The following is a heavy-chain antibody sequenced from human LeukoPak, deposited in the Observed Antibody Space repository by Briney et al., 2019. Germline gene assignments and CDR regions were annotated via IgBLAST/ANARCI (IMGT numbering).Heavy chain of an antibody. V-gene: IGHV4-61*01. CDR3: ARGRTIVDY. CDR1: GGSVSSGSYY. Sequence: SETLSLTCTVSGGSVSSGSYYWSWIRQPPGKGLEWIGYIYYSGSTNYNPSLKSRVTISVDTSKNQFSLKLSSVTAADTAVYYCARGRTIVDYWGQGTLVTVSS. CDR2: IYYSGST. J-gene: IGHJ4*02. D-gene: IGHD1-26*01.